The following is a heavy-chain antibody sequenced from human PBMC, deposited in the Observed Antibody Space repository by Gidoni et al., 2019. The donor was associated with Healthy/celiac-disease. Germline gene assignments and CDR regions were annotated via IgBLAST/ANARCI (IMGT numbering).Heavy chain of an antibody. CDR3: ARVPMDYYGSGSYYPYFDY. J-gene: IGHJ4*02. CDR1: GYTFTGYY. D-gene: IGHD3-10*01. CDR2: INPNSGGT. V-gene: IGHV1-2*06. Sequence: QVQLVQSGAEVKKPGASVKVSCKASGYTFTGYYMPWVRQAPGQGLEWMGRINPNSGGTNYAQKVQGRVTMTRDTSISTAYMELSRLRSDDTAVYYCARVPMDYYGSGSYYPYFDYWGQGTLVTVSS.